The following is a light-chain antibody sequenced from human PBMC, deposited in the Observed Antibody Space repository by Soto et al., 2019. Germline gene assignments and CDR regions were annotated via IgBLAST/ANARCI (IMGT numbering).Light chain of an antibody. Sequence: DIHMTISPSTVSASVGDRVTITCRASQSISSWLAWYQQKPGKAPKLLIYKASSLESGVPSRFSGSGYGTEFTLTISSLQPDDFATYYCQQYNSYWTFGQGTKVDI. CDR2: KAS. CDR1: QSISSW. V-gene: IGKV1-5*03. CDR3: QQYNSYWT. J-gene: IGKJ1*01.